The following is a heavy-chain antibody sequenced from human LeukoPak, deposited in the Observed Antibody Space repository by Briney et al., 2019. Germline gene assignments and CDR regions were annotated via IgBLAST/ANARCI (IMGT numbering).Heavy chain of an antibody. D-gene: IGHD6-13*01. CDR3: VSDYCCCWYHFDY. Sequence: GVSLRLSCAASGFTFDDYGMSWVPQATGKGLEWVTGVNWNGGSTGYADSVKARFNLPSYHAKPSLYLQMNSLNAEVTPLYSDVSDYCCCWYHFDYWRRGTMVRVSS. CDR1: GFTFDDYG. J-gene: IGHJ4*02. V-gene: IGHV3-20*04. CDR2: VNWNGGST.